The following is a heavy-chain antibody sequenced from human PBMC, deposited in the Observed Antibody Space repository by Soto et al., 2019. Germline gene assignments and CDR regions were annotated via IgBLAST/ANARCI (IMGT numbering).Heavy chain of an antibody. D-gene: IGHD1-26*01. CDR2: ISYDGSNK. Sequence: GGSLRLSCAASGFTFSSYGMHWVRQAPGKGLEWVAVISYDGSNKYYADSVKGRFTISRDNSKNTLYLQMNSLRAEDTAVYYCAKAIVGATRKRTYYYYGMDVWGQGTTVTV. CDR1: GFTFSSYG. J-gene: IGHJ6*02. V-gene: IGHV3-30*18. CDR3: AKAIVGATRKRTYYYYGMDV.